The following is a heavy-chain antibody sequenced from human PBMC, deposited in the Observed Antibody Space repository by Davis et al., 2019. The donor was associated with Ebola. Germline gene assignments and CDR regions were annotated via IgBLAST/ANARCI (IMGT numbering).Heavy chain of an antibody. D-gene: IGHD1-26*01. J-gene: IGHJ4*02. V-gene: IGHV4-38-2*02. CDR1: GYSISSGYY. Sequence: SETLSLTCTVSGYSISSGYYWGWIRQPPGKGLEWIGSIYHSGSTYYNPSLKSRVTISVDTSKNQFSLKVTSVTAADTAVYYCAGSGSYYIADDYWGQGTLVTVSS. CDR2: IYHSGST. CDR3: AGSGSYYIADDY.